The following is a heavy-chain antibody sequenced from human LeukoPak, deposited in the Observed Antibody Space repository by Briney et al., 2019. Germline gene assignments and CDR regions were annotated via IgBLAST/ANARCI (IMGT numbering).Heavy chain of an antibody. CDR1: GYTFTGYY. D-gene: IGHD6-19*01. J-gene: IGHJ4*02. Sequence: GASVKVSCKPSGYTFTGYYLHWVRQAPGQALEWMGWMNPNTGATMYAQKFQDRVSMSRDTSSSTAYMDLTSLRSDDTAVYFCARDRVGSGWPRPYYFEFWAQGTLVTVSS. CDR2: MNPNTGAT. V-gene: IGHV1-2*02. CDR3: ARDRVGSGWPRPYYFEF.